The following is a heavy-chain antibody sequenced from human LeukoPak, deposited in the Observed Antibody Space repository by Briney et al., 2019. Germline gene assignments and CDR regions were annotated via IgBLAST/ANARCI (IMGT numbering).Heavy chain of an antibody. CDR2: INWNGGST. J-gene: IGHJ3*02. D-gene: IGHD3-16*01. Sequence: PGGSLRLSCAASGFTFDDYAMSWVRQAPGKGLEWVSGINWNGGSTSYADSVKGRFTISRDNGKNSLYLQMNSLRDEDTAVYYCARDYAYAFDIWGQGTMVTVSS. CDR1: GFTFDDYA. CDR3: ARDYAYAFDI. V-gene: IGHV3-20*04.